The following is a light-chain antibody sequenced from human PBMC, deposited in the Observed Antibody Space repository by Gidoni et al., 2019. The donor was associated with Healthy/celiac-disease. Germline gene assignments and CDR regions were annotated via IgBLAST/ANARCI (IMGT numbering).Light chain of an antibody. CDR3: QQYDNLLPLT. J-gene: IGKJ4*01. CDR2: DAS. V-gene: IGKV1-33*01. CDR1: QDISNY. Sequence: IQMTQSPSSLSASVGDRVTITCQASQDISNYLNWYQQKPGKAPKLLIYDASKLETGVPSRFSGSGSGTDFNFTISSLQPEDIATYYCQQYDNLLPLTFGGGTKVEIK.